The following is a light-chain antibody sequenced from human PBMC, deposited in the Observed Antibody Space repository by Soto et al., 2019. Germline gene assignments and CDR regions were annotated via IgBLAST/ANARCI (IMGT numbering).Light chain of an antibody. CDR2: GAS. CDR3: QQYNNWPPLT. V-gene: IGKV3-15*01. CDR1: QSVSSS. J-gene: IGKJ5*01. Sequence: IVMTQSPATLSVSPGERATLSCRASQSVSSSLAWYQQKPGQAPRLLIYGASTRATGIPARFSGSGSGTEFTLTISSLQSEDFAVYYCQQYNNWPPLTFGQGTRLEIK.